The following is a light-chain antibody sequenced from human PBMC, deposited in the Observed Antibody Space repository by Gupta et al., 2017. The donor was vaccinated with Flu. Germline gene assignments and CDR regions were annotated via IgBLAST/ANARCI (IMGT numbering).Light chain of an antibody. CDR2: ENN. Sequence: QKVTISCSGSSSNIGNNYVSWYQQLPGTAPKLLIYENNKRPSGIPDRFSGSKSGTSATLGITGLQTGDEADYYCGTWDSSLSAVFGGGTKLTVL. J-gene: IGLJ3*02. CDR3: GTWDSSLSAV. V-gene: IGLV1-51*02. CDR1: SSNIGNNY.